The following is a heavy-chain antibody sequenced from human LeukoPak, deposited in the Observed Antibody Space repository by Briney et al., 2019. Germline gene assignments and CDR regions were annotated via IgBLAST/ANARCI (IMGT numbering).Heavy chain of an antibody. CDR1: GYSFTGYY. Sequence: ASVKVSCKASGYSFTGYYMHWVRQAPGQGLEWMGWINPNSGGTNYAQKFQGRVTITRDTSISTAYMELSRLRSDDTAVYYCARDQYDSSGYDYWGQGTLVTVSS. J-gene: IGHJ4*02. V-gene: IGHV1-2*02. D-gene: IGHD3-22*01. CDR2: INPNSGGT. CDR3: ARDQYDSSGYDY.